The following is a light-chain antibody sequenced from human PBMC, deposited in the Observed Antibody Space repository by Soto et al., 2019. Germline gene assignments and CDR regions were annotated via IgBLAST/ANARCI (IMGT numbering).Light chain of an antibody. CDR1: QSVSSSY. Sequence: EIVLTQSPGTLSLSPGERATLSCRASQSVSSSYLAWYQQKPGQAPRLLIYGASSRATGIPDRFSASGSGTDFTLTISRLEPEDLAVYYCQQYGSSPITFGQGTRLAIK. J-gene: IGKJ5*01. CDR2: GAS. V-gene: IGKV3-20*01. CDR3: QQYGSSPIT.